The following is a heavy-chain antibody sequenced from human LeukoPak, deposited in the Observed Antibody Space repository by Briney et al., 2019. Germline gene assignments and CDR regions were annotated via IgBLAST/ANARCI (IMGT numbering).Heavy chain of an antibody. D-gene: IGHD4-17*01. J-gene: IGHJ5*02. CDR1: GGSFSGYY. CDR2: INHSGST. CDR3: ARAGTTVTTFGLTNWFDP. Sequence: SETLSLTCAVYGGSFSGYYWSWIRQPPGKGLEWIGEINHSGSTNYNPSLKSRVTISVDTSKNQFSLKLSSVTAADTAVYYCARAGTTVTTFGLTNWFDPWGQGTLVTVSS. V-gene: IGHV4-34*01.